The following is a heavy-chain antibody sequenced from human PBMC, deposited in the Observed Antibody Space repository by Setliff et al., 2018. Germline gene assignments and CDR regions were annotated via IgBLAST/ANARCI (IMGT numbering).Heavy chain of an antibody. Sequence: SVKVSCKASGYTFINYEINWVRQATGQGLEWMGGIIPILGIANYAQKFQGRVTMTRDTSTSTVYMELSSLRSEDTAVYYCARDRGYDSSGYFPWGQGTLVTVSS. J-gene: IGHJ5*02. CDR1: GYTFINYE. V-gene: IGHV1-69*10. CDR2: IIPILGIA. D-gene: IGHD3-22*01. CDR3: ARDRGYDSSGYFP.